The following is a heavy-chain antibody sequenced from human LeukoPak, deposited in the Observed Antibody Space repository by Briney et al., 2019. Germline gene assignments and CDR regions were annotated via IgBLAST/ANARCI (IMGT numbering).Heavy chain of an antibody. CDR1: GFTFSSYA. D-gene: IGHD3-10*01. Sequence: GGSLRLSCAASGFTFSSYAVSWVRQAPGKGLEWVSAISGSGGSTYYADSVKGRFTISRDNSKNTLYLQMNSLRAEDTAVYYCAKGSLLWFGELLTNRNWFDPWGQGTLVTVSS. CDR2: ISGSGGST. CDR3: AKGSLLWFGELLTNRNWFDP. J-gene: IGHJ5*02. V-gene: IGHV3-23*01.